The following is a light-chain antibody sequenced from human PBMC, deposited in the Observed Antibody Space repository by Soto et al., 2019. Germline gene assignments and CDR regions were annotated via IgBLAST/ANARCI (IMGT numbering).Light chain of an antibody. CDR3: HQYGGSPFS. CDR2: GAS. Sequence: EIVLTQSPATLSLSPGERATLSCRANQIVSSTYLAWFQQKPGQAPRLLIYGASSRATGIPDRFSGSGSGTDFTLTISRLEPEYSAVYYCHQYGGSPFSFGPGTKVDIK. J-gene: IGKJ3*01. CDR1: QIVSSTY. V-gene: IGKV3-20*01.